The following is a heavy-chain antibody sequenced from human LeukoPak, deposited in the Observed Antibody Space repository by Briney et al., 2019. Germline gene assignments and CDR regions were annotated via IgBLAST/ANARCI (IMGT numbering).Heavy chain of an antibody. Sequence: GGSLRLSCAASGFTVSSNYMSWVRQAPGKGLEWVSYISSSGSTIYYADSVKGRFTISRDNAKNSLYLQMNSLRAEDTAVYYCARDKGYPNWFDPWGQGTLVTVSS. CDR1: GFTVSSNY. V-gene: IGHV3-11*04. J-gene: IGHJ5*02. D-gene: IGHD5-18*01. CDR2: ISSSGSTI. CDR3: ARDKGYPNWFDP.